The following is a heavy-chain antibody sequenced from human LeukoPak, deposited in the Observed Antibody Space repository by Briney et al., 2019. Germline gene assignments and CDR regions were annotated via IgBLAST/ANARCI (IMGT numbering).Heavy chain of an antibody. CDR3: ARGMATTDASDI. V-gene: IGHV4-59*01. Sequence: SETLSLTCTVSGGSISSYYWSWIRRPPGKGLEWLGYIYYSGSTNYNPSLKSRVTISVDTSKNQFSLKLSSVTAADTAVYYCARGMATTDASDIWGQGTMVTVSS. D-gene: IGHD5-24*01. CDR1: GGSISSYY. CDR2: IYYSGST. J-gene: IGHJ3*02.